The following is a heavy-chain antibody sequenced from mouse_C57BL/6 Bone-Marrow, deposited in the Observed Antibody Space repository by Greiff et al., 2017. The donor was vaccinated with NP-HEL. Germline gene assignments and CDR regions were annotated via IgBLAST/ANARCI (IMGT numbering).Heavy chain of an antibody. D-gene: IGHD2-12*01. CDR3: ARYLRRYYYAMDY. CDR1: GFTFTDYY. Sequence: EVKLVESGGGLVQPGGSLSLSCAASGFTFTDYYMSWVRQPPGKALEWLGFIRNKANGYTTEYSASVKGRFTISRDNSQSILYLQMNALRAEDSATYYCARYLRRYYYAMDYWGQGTSVTVSS. J-gene: IGHJ4*01. V-gene: IGHV7-3*01. CDR2: IRNKANGYTT.